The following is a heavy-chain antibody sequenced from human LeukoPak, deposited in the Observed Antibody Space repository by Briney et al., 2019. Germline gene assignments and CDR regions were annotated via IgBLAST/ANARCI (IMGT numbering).Heavy chain of an antibody. D-gene: IGHD6-25*01. CDR3: ARSLTAAAGDY. CDR1: GYRFTSYW. Sequence: ESLKISCKGSGYRFTSYWIGWVRQIPGKGLEWMAIIYPADSDIRYSPSFQGQVTISADKSISTAYLQWSSLKASDTAMYYCARSLTAAAGDYWGQGTLVTVSS. CDR2: IYPADSDI. J-gene: IGHJ4*02. V-gene: IGHV5-51*01.